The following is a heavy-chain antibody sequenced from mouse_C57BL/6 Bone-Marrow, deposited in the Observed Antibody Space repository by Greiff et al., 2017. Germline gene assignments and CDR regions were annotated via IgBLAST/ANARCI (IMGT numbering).Heavy chain of an antibody. CDR2: IYPGSGNT. CDR3: ARYYYGSSKYCYAMDY. CDR1: GYTFTDYY. J-gene: IGHJ4*01. Sequence: QVQLQQSGAELVRPGASVKLSCKASGYTFTDYYINWVKQRPGQGLEWIARIYPGSGNTYYNEKFKGKATLTAEKSSSTAYMQLSSLTSEDSAVYFCARYYYGSSKYCYAMDYWGQGTSVTVSS. V-gene: IGHV1-76*01. D-gene: IGHD1-1*01.